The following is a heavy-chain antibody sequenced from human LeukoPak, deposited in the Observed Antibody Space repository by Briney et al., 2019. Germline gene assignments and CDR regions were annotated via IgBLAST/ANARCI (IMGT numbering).Heavy chain of an antibody. CDR3: ATTGSGYYTPLDY. CDR2: FDPEDGET. Sequence: ASVKVSFKVSGYTLTELSMHWVRQAPGKGLEWMGGFDPEDGETIYAQKFQGRVTMTEDTSTDTAYMELGSLRSEDTAVYYCATTGSGYYTPLDYWGQGTLVTVSS. CDR1: GYTLTELS. V-gene: IGHV1-24*01. D-gene: IGHD3-3*01. J-gene: IGHJ4*02.